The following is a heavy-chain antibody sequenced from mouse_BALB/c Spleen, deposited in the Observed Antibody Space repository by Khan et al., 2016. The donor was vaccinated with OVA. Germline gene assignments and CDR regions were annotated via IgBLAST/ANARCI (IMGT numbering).Heavy chain of an antibody. Sequence: QIQLVQSGPELKKPGETVKISCKASGYTFTNYGMNWVKQAPRKGLKWMGWINTYTGEPTYADDFKGRFAFSLETSASTAYLQINNLKNEDMATYFCGKSREYDYDEFAYWGQGTLVTVSA. CDR3: GKSREYDYDEFAY. CDR1: GYTFTNYG. J-gene: IGHJ3*01. V-gene: IGHV9-1*02. D-gene: IGHD2-4*01. CDR2: INTYTGEP.